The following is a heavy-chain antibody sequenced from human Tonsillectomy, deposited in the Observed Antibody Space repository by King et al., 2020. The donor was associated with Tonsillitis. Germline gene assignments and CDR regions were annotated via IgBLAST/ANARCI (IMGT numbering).Heavy chain of an antibody. CDR3: ARDRGTVTSGIFDI. Sequence: VQLVESGGGVVQPGRSLRLSCAASGFTFSSYGMHWVRQAPGKGLEWVAVIWYDGSNKYYADSVKGRFTISRDNSKNTLYLQMNSLGAEDTAVYYCARDRGTVTSGIFDIWGQGTMVTVSS. V-gene: IGHV3-33*08. D-gene: IGHD4-17*01. CDR1: GFTFSSYG. CDR2: IWYDGSNK. J-gene: IGHJ3*02.